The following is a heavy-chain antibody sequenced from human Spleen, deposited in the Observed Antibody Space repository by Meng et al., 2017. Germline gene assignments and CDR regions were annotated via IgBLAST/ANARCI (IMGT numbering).Heavy chain of an antibody. CDR1: GGSFSGYY. Sequence: SETLSLTCAVYGGSFSGYYWSWIRQPPGKGLEWIGEINHSGSTNYNPSLKSRVTISVDTSKNQFSLKLSSVTAADTAVYYCARRLAYYYDSSGNYWGQGTLVTVSS. CDR2: INHSGST. J-gene: IGHJ4*02. V-gene: IGHV4-34*01. CDR3: ARRLAYYYDSSGNY. D-gene: IGHD3-22*01.